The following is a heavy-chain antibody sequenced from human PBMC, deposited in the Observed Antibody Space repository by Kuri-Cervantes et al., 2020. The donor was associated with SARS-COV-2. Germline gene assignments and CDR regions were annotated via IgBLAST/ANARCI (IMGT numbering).Heavy chain of an antibody. D-gene: IGHD1-1*01. CDR3: ARQNWSYYFDY. J-gene: IGHJ4*02. Sequence: SQTLSLTCAVYGGSFSGYYWSWIRQPPGKGLEWIGEINHSGSTNYNPSLKSRVTISVDTSKNQFSLKLSSVTAADTAVYYCARQNWSYYFDYWGQGTLVTVSS. V-gene: IGHV4-34*01. CDR2: INHSGST. CDR1: GGSFSGYY.